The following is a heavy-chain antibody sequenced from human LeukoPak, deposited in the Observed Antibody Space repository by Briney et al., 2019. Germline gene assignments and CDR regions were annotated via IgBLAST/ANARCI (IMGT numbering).Heavy chain of an antibody. D-gene: IGHD3-10*01. CDR3: ARLYYGSGSFAYYYMDV. V-gene: IGHV4-39*01. CDR1: GGSISSSSYY. Sequence: SETLSLTCTVSGGSISSSSYYWGWIRQPPGKGLEWIGSIYYSGSTYYNPSLKSRVTISVDTSKNQFSLKLSSVTAVDTAVYYCARLYYGSGSFAYYYMDVWGKGTTVTVSS. CDR2: IYYSGST. J-gene: IGHJ6*03.